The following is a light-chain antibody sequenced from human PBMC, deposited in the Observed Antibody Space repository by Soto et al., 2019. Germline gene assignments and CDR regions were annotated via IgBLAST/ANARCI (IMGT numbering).Light chain of an antibody. V-gene: IGLV2-14*01. J-gene: IGLJ2*01. Sequence: QSVLTQPASVSGSPVQSITISCTGTSSDVGGYNYVSWYQQHPGKAPKLMIYDVSNRPSGVSNRFSGSKSGNTASLTISGRQAEDEADYYCSSYTSSSTLLVFGGGTKLTVL. CDR1: SSDVGGYNY. CDR2: DVS. CDR3: SSYTSSSTLLV.